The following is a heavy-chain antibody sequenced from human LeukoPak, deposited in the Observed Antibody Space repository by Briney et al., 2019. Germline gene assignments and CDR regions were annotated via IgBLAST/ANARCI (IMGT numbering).Heavy chain of an antibody. V-gene: IGHV1-2*02. CDR2: INPNTGGT. J-gene: IGHJ4*02. D-gene: IGHD3-3*01. Sequence: GASVKVSCKTSGDTFSGSYIHWLRQAPGQGLEWMGWINPNTGGTTYAQRFHGRVTMTRDSSISTAYMELSTLRSYDTAVYSCARGRSGKRVGPGGCFDLWGQGTLVTVSS. CDR1: GDTFSGSY. CDR3: ARGRSGKRVGPGGCFDL.